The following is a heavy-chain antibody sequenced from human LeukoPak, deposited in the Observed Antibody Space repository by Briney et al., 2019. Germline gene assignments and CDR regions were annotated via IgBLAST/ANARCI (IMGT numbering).Heavy chain of an antibody. CDR2: ISYTGST. D-gene: IGHD2-2*01. V-gene: IGHV4-38-2*02. Sequence: PSETLSLTCTVSGYSISSGYFWGWIRQPPGKGLEWIGSISYTGSTYSNPSLKSRVTMSVDTSKNQFSLKLSSVTAADTAVFYCARGVVPAALWQNWFDPWGQGTLVIVSS. J-gene: IGHJ5*02. CDR1: GYSISSGYF. CDR3: ARGVVPAALWQNWFDP.